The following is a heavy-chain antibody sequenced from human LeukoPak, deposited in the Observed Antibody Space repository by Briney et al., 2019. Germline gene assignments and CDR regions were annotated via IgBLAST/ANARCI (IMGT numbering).Heavy chain of an antibody. CDR2: IYWDDDK. V-gene: IGHV2-5*02. Sequence: SGPTLVKPTQTLTLTCTFSGFSLSTSGVGVGWIRQPPGKALEWLALIYWDDDKRYSPSLKSRLTITKDTSKNQVVLTMTNMDPVDTATYYCAHRGRYCSDSYCYGAFHVWDQGTMDTVSS. CDR3: AHRGRYCSDSYCYGAFHV. D-gene: IGHD2-15*01. CDR1: GFSLSTSGVG. J-gene: IGHJ3*01.